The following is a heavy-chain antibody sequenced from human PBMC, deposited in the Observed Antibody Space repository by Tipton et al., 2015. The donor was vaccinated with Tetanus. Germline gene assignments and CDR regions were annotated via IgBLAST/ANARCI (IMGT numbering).Heavy chain of an antibody. CDR2: IFYNGRT. CDR1: GDSMIDFY. D-gene: IGHD5-24*01. CDR3: ARTTRRWLHPDY. V-gene: IGHV4-59*01. Sequence: LRLSCNVSGDSMIDFYWSWIRQPPGKGLEWIAYIFYNGRTQSNPSLKSRVSISVDTAKNQFSLQLKSVTAADTAIYYCARTTRRWLHPDYWGPGTLVTVSS. J-gene: IGHJ4*02.